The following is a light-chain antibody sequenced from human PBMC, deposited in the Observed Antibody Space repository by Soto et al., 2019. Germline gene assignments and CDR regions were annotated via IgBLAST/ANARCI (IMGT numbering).Light chain of an antibody. CDR2: HNN. CDR1: SSNIGSNY. Sequence: QTVVTQPPSASGTPGQRVTISCSGSSSNIGSNYVYWYQQLPGTAPKLLIYHNNQRPSGVPDRFSGSKSGTSASLAISGLRSEDEADYYCAVWDDSLSGVVFGGGTKLTVL. J-gene: IGLJ2*01. V-gene: IGLV1-47*02. CDR3: AVWDDSLSGVV.